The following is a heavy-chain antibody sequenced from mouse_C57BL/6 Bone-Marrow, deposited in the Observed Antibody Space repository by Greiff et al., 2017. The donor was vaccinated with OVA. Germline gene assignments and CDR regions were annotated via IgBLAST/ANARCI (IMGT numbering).Heavy chain of an antibody. CDR1: GFNIKDDY. V-gene: IGHV14-4*01. Sequence: VQLQQSGAELVRPGASVKLSCTASGFNIKDDYMHLVKERPEQGLEWIGWIDPENGDTEYASKFQGKATITADTSSKTVYLHLSSLTSEDTAVYYCTTYRYWGQGTTLTVSS. CDR3: TTYRY. J-gene: IGHJ2*01. CDR2: IDPENGDT.